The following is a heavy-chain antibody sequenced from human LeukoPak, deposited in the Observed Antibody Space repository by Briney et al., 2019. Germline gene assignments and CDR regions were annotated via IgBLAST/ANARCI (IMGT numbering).Heavy chain of an antibody. CDR3: VRDRGTYRPIDY. D-gene: IGHD1-26*01. CDR2: ISYTGTYI. J-gene: IGHJ4*02. Sequence: GGSLRLSCAASAFSLNAYNMNWVRQAPGKGLEWVSSISYTGTYIYYADSAKGRFTISRDNAQNSLYLQMNSLRAEDTAIYYCVRDRGTYRPIDYWGQGTLVTVSS. V-gene: IGHV3-21*04. CDR1: AFSLNAYN.